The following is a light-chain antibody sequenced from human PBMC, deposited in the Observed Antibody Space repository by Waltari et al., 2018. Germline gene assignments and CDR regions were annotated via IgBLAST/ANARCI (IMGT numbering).Light chain of an antibody. CDR1: QSVSSYY. V-gene: IGKV3-20*01. CDR3: QQYGTSPPLT. Sequence: EIVLTQSPGTLSLSPGERATLSCRASQSVSSYYLAWYQHKPGQAPRLVIYAASSRAAGIPDRFSGSGSGTDFTLTISGLESEDFAVYYCQQYGTSPPLTFGGGTKVEIK. J-gene: IGKJ4*01. CDR2: AAS.